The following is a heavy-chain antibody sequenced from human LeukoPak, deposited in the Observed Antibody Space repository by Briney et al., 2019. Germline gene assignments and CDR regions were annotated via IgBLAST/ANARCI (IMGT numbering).Heavy chain of an antibody. CDR3: ARDPGYSYALDY. J-gene: IGHJ4*02. Sequence: GGSLRLSCTASGFTFSTYSMNWIRQAPGKGPEWLSYISWGSNVIYYADSVKGRFTTSRDDAKNSLFLQMNSLTDEDTAVYYCARDPGYSYALDYWGRGTLVTVSS. CDR2: ISWGSNVI. D-gene: IGHD5-18*01. CDR1: GFTFSTYS. V-gene: IGHV3-48*02.